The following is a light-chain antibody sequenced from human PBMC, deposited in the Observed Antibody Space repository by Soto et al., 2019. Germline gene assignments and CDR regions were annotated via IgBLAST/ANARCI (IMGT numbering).Light chain of an antibody. CDR1: QSISSY. Sequence: DIQMTQSPSSLSASVGDRVTITCRASQSISSYLNWYQQKAGTAPTLLIYAASSLQSGVPSRFSGGGSGTDFTLTISSLQPEDFATYHCQQSYSSPRTFGQGTKLESK. CDR3: QQSYSSPRT. J-gene: IGKJ2*01. CDR2: AAS. V-gene: IGKV1-39*01.